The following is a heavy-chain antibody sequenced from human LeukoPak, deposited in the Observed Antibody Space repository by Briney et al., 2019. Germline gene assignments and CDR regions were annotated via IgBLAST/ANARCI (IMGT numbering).Heavy chain of an antibody. Sequence: SETLSLTCTVSGGSISSYYWSWIRQPPGKGLEWIGYIYYSGSTNYNPSLTSRVTISVDTSNNQFSLKLSSVPAADTAVYYCARLPSRPYYFDYWGQGTLVTVSS. CDR1: GGSISSYY. J-gene: IGHJ4*02. V-gene: IGHV4-59*01. CDR2: IYYSGST. CDR3: ARLPSRPYYFDY.